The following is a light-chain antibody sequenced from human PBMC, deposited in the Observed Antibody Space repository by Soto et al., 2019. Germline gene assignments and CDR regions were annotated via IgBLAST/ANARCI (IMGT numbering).Light chain of an antibody. J-gene: IGLJ1*01. CDR1: SSDVGAYNY. Sequence: HSVLTQTGSVCGSPGQSVTISCTGTSSDVGAYNYVSWYQQHPGKAPKLMTYDVSKRPSGVPDRFSGYKSGNTASLTISGLQAEDEADYYCCSYADNYSYVFGTGTKVTVL. CDR2: DVS. V-gene: IGLV2-11*01. CDR3: CSYADNYSYV.